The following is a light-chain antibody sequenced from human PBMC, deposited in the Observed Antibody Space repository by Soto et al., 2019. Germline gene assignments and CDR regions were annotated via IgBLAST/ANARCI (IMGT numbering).Light chain of an antibody. CDR2: GAS. J-gene: IGKJ4*01. Sequence: EIVMTQSPATLSVSPGEGVTLSCRASQRLTNNLAWYQQSPGQAPRLLIYGASTRATGIPTRFSGSGTGTEFTLTISSLESEDFAVYYCQQYNNWPRTFGGGTKVDIK. CDR3: QQYNNWPRT. CDR1: QRLTNN. V-gene: IGKV3D-15*01.